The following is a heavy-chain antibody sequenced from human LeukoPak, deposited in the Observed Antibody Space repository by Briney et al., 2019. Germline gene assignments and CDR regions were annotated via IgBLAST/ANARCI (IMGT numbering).Heavy chain of an antibody. J-gene: IGHJ6*03. D-gene: IGHD3-10*01. V-gene: IGHV1-46*01. CDR2: INPSGGST. Sequence: GASVKVSCKASGYTFTSYYMHWVRQAPGQGLEWMGIINPSGGSTSYAQKFQGRVTMTRDMSTSTVYMELSSLRSEDTAVYYCARDGEGYAGSGSFHFLHFYYYYYMDVWGKGTTVTVSS. CDR1: GYTFTSYY. CDR3: ARDGEGYAGSGSFHFLHFYYYYYMDV.